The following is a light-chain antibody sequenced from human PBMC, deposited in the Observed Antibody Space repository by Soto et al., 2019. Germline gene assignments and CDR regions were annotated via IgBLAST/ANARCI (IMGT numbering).Light chain of an antibody. V-gene: IGKV1-12*02. CDR2: AAS. CDR3: QEANGLPFT. Sequence: DIQMTQSPSSVSASIGDRVTITCRASQIIGSWLAWYQQKPGIAPTLLIYAASSLQSGVPSRFSGVGSGSDSAPPTTSRQVEDSATYECQEANGLPFTLGPGTKVDT. J-gene: IGKJ3*01. CDR1: QIIGSW.